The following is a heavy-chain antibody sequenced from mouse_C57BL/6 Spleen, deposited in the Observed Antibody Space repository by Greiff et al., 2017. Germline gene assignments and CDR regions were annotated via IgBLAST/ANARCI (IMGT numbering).Heavy chain of an antibody. Sequence: QVQLQQSGAELARPGASVKLSCKASGYTFTSYGISWVKQRTGQGLEWIGEIYPRSGNTYYNEKFKGKATLTAEKSSSTAYMGLRSLTSEDSAVYFCARDLIATVVADYYAMDYWGQGTSVTVSS. D-gene: IGHD1-1*01. V-gene: IGHV1-81*01. J-gene: IGHJ4*01. CDR2: IYPRSGNT. CDR3: ARDLIATVVADYYAMDY. CDR1: GYTFTSYG.